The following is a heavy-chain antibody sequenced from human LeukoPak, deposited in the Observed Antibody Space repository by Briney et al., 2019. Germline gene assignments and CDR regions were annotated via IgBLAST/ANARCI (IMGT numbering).Heavy chain of an antibody. CDR2: ISYDGSNK. Sequence: GGSLRLSCAASGFTFSSYAMHWVRQAPGKGLEWVAVISYDGSNKYYADSVKGRLTISRDNSKNTLYLQMNSLRAEDTAVYYCARDRATMEYGDYFDYWGQGTLVTVSS. V-gene: IGHV3-30-3*01. CDR1: GFTFSSYA. CDR3: ARDRATMEYGDYFDY. D-gene: IGHD4-17*01. J-gene: IGHJ4*02.